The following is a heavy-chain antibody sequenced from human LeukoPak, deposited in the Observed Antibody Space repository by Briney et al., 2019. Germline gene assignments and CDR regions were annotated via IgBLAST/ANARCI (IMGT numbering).Heavy chain of an antibody. Sequence: ASVKVSCKASGYTFTGYYMHWVRQAPGQGLEWMGWINPNSGGTNYAQKFQGRVTMTRDTSISTAYMELSRLRSDDTAVYYCARVISVVVSPVDGHPIWGQGTMVTVSS. CDR1: GYTFTGYY. CDR2: INPNSGGT. CDR3: ARVISVVVSPVDGHPI. D-gene: IGHD2-2*01. V-gene: IGHV1-2*02. J-gene: IGHJ3*02.